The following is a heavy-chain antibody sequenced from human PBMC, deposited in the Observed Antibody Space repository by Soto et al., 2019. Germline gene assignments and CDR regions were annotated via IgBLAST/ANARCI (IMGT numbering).Heavy chain of an antibody. Sequence: GASVKVSCKASGGTFSSYAISWVRQAPGQGLEWMGGIIPIFGTANYAQKFQGRVTITADESTSTAYLELSSLRSEDTAVYYCARDKYGGNSGSFAYWGQGTLVTVS. V-gene: IGHV1-69*13. CDR1: GGTFSSYA. CDR3: ARDKYGGNSGSFAY. CDR2: IIPIFGTA. J-gene: IGHJ4*02. D-gene: IGHD2-21*02.